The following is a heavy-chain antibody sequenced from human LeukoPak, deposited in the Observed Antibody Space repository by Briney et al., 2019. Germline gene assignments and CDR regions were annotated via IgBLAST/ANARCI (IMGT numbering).Heavy chain of an antibody. D-gene: IGHD2-21*02. CDR2: ISYDGSNK. CDR3: AKDLGGDWLYYGMDV. V-gene: IGHV3-30*18. J-gene: IGHJ6*02. Sequence: PGRSLRLSCAASGFTFSSYGMDWDRQAPGKGLEWVAVISYDGSNKYYADSVKGRFTIFRDNSKNTLYLQMNSLRAEDTAIYYCAKDLGGDWLYYGMDVWGQGTTVTVSS. CDR1: GFTFSSYG.